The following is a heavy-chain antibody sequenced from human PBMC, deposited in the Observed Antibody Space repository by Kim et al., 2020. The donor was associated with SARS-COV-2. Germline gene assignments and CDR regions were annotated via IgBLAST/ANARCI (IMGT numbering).Heavy chain of an antibody. CDR2: FSGSSETV. D-gene: IGHD6-13*01. V-gene: IGHV3-48*02. Sequence: GGSLRLSCVASGFTFSIYSMTWVRQAPGKGLEWVSYFSGSSETVYYADSVKGRFTISRDNAKNTLYLQMNSLRDEDTAAYYCARAAGKHYCVQGTVVIVS. CDR1: GFTFSIYS. CDR3: ARAAGKHY. J-gene: IGHJ4*02.